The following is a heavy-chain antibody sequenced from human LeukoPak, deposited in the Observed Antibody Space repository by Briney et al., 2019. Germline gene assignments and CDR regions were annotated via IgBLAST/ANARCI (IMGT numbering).Heavy chain of an antibody. CDR1: SGSIASTTW. D-gene: IGHD1-26*01. Sequence: SETLSLTCAASSGSIASTTWWSWVRQPPGKRLEWIGEINHSGNTYYSPSLKSRVTISVDTSDNQFSLTLTSVTAADTAVYYCALGFHDVWELWGQGTLVTVSS. CDR2: INHSGNT. V-gene: IGHV4-4*02. CDR3: ALGFHDVWEL. J-gene: IGHJ1*01.